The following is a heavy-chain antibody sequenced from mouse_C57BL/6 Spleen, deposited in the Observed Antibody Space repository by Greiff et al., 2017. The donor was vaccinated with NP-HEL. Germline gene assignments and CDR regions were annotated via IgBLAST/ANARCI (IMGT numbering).Heavy chain of an antibody. D-gene: IGHD1-1*01. Sequence: VQLQQSGAELVKPGASVKLSCTASGFNIKDYYMHWVKQRTEQGLAWIGRIDPEDGETKYAPKFQGKATIPADTSSNPAYLQLSSLTSEDTAVYYCAPIYYYGSSYVENAMDYWGQGTSVTVSS. V-gene: IGHV14-2*01. CDR1: GFNIKDYY. CDR2: IDPEDGET. J-gene: IGHJ4*01. CDR3: APIYYYGSSYVENAMDY.